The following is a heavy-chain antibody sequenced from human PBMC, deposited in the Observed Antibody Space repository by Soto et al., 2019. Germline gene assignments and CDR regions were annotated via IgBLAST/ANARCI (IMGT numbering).Heavy chain of an antibody. CDR1: GFTFRSHG. CDR3: ARGSPYSDSSASAFDI. Sequence: PGGSLRLSCAASGFTFRSHGMHWVRQAPGKGLEWVAVIWYDGTVKYYTDSVKGRFTISRDNAKNTLYLQMNSLRAEDTAVYYCARGSPYSDSSASAFDIWGQGTRVTVSS. V-gene: IGHV3-33*01. CDR2: IWYDGTVK. J-gene: IGHJ3*02. D-gene: IGHD1-26*01.